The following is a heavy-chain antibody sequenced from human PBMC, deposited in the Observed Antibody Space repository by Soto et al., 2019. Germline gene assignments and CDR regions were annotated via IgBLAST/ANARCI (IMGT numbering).Heavy chain of an antibody. CDR1: GGSISSSSYY. CDR3: ARVEYSSGWYEP. V-gene: IGHV4-61*01. Sequence: PSETLSLTCTVSGGSISSSSYYWSWIRQAPGKGLEWIGYIYFSGSSNYNPSLNSRVTISVDTSNNQFSLRLSSVTAADTAVYYCARVEYSSGWYEPWGQGTLVTVSS. J-gene: IGHJ5*02. D-gene: IGHD6-19*01. CDR2: IYFSGSS.